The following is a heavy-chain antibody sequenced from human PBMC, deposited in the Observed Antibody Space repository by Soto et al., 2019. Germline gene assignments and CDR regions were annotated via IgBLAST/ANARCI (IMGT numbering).Heavy chain of an antibody. D-gene: IGHD6-6*01. V-gene: IGHV3-30*18. Sequence: PGGSLRLSCAASGFTFSSYGMHWVRQAPGKGLEWVAVISYDGSNKYYADSVKGRSTISRDNSKNTLYLQMNSLRAEDTAVYYCAKTKVLYSSSSPGYWGQGTLVTVSS. J-gene: IGHJ4*02. CDR1: GFTFSSYG. CDR2: ISYDGSNK. CDR3: AKTKVLYSSSSPGY.